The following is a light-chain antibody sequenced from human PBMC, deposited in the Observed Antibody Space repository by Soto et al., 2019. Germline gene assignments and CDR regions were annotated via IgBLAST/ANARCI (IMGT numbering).Light chain of an antibody. Sequence: DIHMTQSPSSVSASVGYIFTITCRASQGISRWLAWYQQKPGKAPKLLIYAASSLQSGVPSRLRGSGYGTDLTITISSMKNEDFETYYCQQANSFTLTFGGGTKVDIK. V-gene: IGKV1-12*01. CDR1: QGISRW. J-gene: IGKJ4*01. CDR3: QQANSFTLT. CDR2: AAS.